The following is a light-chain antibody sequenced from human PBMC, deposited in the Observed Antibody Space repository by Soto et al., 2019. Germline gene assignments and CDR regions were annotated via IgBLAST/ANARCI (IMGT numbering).Light chain of an antibody. Sequence: QSVLTQPPSASGTPGQRVTISCSGSSSNIGSNTVNWYQQLPTTAPKLLIYADDQRPSGVPDRFSGSKSGTSAPLAISGLQSEDEADYYCQSYDSSLSGYVFGTGTKVTVL. CDR1: SSNIGSNT. CDR3: QSYDSSLSGYV. J-gene: IGLJ1*01. CDR2: ADD. V-gene: IGLV1-44*01.